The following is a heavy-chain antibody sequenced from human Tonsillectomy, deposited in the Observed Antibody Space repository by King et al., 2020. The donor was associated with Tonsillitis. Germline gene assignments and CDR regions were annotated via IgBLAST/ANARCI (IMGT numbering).Heavy chain of an antibody. J-gene: IGHJ4*02. D-gene: IGHD5-24*01. CDR2: INPNSGGT. V-gene: IGHV1-2*02. Sequence: VQLVESGAEVKKPGASVKVSCKASGYTFTGYYMHWVRQAPGQGLEWMGWINPNSGGTNYAQKFQGRVTMTRDTSISTAYMELSRLRSDDTAVYYCARARRLEMTMGSFDYWGQGTLVTVSS. CDR1: GYTFTGYY. CDR3: ARARRLEMTMGSFDY.